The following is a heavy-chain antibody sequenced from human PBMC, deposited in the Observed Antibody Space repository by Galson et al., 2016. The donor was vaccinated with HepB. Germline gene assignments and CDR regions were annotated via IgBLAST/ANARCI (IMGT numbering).Heavy chain of an antibody. J-gene: IGHJ4*02. D-gene: IGHD3-22*01. CDR1: DGSFSSYY. Sequence: SLTCAVYDGSFSSYYWSWIRQTPGRGLEWIGEINHRGNINYNPSLKSRVTLSLDTSTNQFTLKMTSVTAADTAVYYCARPCVEGGYYYDYWGQGTLVTVSS. CDR3: ARPCVEGGYYYDY. CDR2: INHRGNI. V-gene: IGHV4-34*01.